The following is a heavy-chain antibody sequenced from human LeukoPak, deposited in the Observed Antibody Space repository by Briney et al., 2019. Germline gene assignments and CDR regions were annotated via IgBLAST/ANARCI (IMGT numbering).Heavy chain of an antibody. Sequence: PSETLSLTCAVYGGSFSGYYWSWIRQPPGKGLEWIGEINHSGSTNYNPSLKSRVTISVDTSKNQFSLKLSSVTAADTAVYYCARGEREQQLVQAYYYYMDVWGKGTTVTVSS. D-gene: IGHD6-13*01. CDR3: ARGEREQQLVQAYYYYMDV. CDR2: INHSGST. CDR1: GGSFSGYY. J-gene: IGHJ6*03. V-gene: IGHV4-34*01.